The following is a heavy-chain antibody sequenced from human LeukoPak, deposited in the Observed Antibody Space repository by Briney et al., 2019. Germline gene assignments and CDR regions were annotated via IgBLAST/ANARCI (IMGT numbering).Heavy chain of an antibody. D-gene: IGHD5-12*01. Sequence: GGSLRLSCAASGFTFDSYGMNWVRQAPGKGLEWVSGISGSGVYTYYADSVKGRFTISRDNSKNTLYLVMNSLRVDDTAVYYCAKAVDLAAISVDIWGQGTMVTVSS. J-gene: IGHJ3*02. V-gene: IGHV3-23*01. CDR3: AKAVDLAAISVDI. CDR1: GFTFDSYG. CDR2: ISGSGVYT.